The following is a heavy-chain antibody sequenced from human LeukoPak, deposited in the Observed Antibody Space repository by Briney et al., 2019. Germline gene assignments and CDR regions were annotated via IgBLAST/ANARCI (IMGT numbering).Heavy chain of an antibody. CDR3: AKSDAIYFYYGLDV. Sequence: GGSLRLSCAASGFTFSSYAMSWVRQTPGKGLEWVSAISGSGGSTYYADSVKGRFTISRDNSKNTLFLQMNSLRVEDTAPYYCAKSDAIYFYYGLDVWGQGTTVTVSS. CDR2: ISGSGGST. CDR1: GFTFSSYA. V-gene: IGHV3-23*01. D-gene: IGHD3-3*01. J-gene: IGHJ6*02.